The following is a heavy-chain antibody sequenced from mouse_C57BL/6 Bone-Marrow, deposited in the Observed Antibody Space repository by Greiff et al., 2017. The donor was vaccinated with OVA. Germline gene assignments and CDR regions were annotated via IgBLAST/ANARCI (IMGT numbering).Heavy chain of an antibody. CDR2: ISYSGST. Sequence: EVQLKESGPGLAKPSQTLSLTCSVTGYSITSDYWNWIRKFPGNKLEYMGYISYSGSTYYNPSLKSRISITRDTSKNQYYLQLNSVTTEDTATYYCARCAGYYGSSYWYFDVWGTGTTVTVSS. CDR3: ARCAGYYGSSYWYFDV. J-gene: IGHJ1*03. D-gene: IGHD1-1*01. V-gene: IGHV3-8*01. CDR1: GYSITSDY.